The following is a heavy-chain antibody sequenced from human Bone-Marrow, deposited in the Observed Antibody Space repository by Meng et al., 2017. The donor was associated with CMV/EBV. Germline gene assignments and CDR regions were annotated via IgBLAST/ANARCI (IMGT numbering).Heavy chain of an antibody. CDR3: SRSNSGSYVMTAFDI. J-gene: IGHJ3*02. Sequence: GESLKISCSASGFTFSSYWMSWVRQAPGKGLEWVANIKQDGSEKYYVDSVKGRFTISRDNDKNSLFLQMNSLGGEDTAVYYCSRSNSGSYVMTAFDIWGQGTMVTVSS. D-gene: IGHD1-26*01. V-gene: IGHV3-7*01. CDR1: GFTFSSYW. CDR2: IKQDGSEK.